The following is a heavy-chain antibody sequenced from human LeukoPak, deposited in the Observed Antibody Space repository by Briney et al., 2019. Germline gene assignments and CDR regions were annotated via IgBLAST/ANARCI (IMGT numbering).Heavy chain of an antibody. CDR2: MNPNSGNT. CDR1: GYTFTSYD. D-gene: IGHD3-10*01. Sequence: GASVKVSCKASGYTFTSYDINWVRQAPGQGLEWMGWMNPNSGNTGYAQKFQGRVTMTRNTSISTAYMELSSLRSGDTAVYYCARKMVRGVVRFDPWGQGTLVTVSS. J-gene: IGHJ5*02. CDR3: ARKMVRGVVRFDP. V-gene: IGHV1-8*01.